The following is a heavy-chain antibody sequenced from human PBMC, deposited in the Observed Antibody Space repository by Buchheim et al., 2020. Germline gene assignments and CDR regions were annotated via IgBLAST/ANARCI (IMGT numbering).Heavy chain of an antibody. J-gene: IGHJ6*03. CDR2: ISSTSAKI. CDR1: GFTFSSYT. D-gene: IGHD2-2*02. CDR3: ARGYCSTTSCYTREESMDV. V-gene: IGHV3-21*01. Sequence: EVQLVESGGGLVKPGGSLRLSCAASGFTFSSYTMNWARQAPGEGLEWVASISSTSAKIYYADSVKGRFTISRANAKNSLDLQMNSLRVEDTAVYYCARGYCSTTSCYTREESMDVWGKGTT.